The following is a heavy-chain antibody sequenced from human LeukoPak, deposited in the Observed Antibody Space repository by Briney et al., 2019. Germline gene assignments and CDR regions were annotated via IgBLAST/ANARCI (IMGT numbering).Heavy chain of an antibody. CDR1: GYTFTSYG. CDR2: MNPNSGNT. Sequence: ASVKVSCKASGYTFTSYGINWVRQATGQGLEWMGWMNPNSGNTGYAQKFQGRVTMTRDTSTSTVYMELSSLRSEDTAVYYCAREDSSSQNAFDIWGQGTMVTVSS. V-gene: IGHV1-8*01. J-gene: IGHJ3*02. D-gene: IGHD6-13*01. CDR3: AREDSSSQNAFDI.